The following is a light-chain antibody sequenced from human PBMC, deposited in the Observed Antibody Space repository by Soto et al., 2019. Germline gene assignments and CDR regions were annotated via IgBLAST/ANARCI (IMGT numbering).Light chain of an antibody. Sequence: EIVMTQSPATLSVSPGERATLSCRASQSVSSNLAWYQQKPRQAPRLLIYGASTRATGIPARFSGSGSGTEFTLTISSLQSEDFAVYYCQQYNNWPPSFTFGPGTKVDIK. J-gene: IGKJ3*01. V-gene: IGKV3-15*01. CDR2: GAS. CDR1: QSVSSN. CDR3: QQYNNWPPSFT.